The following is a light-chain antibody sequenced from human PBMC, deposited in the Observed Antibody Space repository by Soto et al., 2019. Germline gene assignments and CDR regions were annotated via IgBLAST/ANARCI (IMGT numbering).Light chain of an antibody. CDR2: DVS. J-gene: IGLJ3*02. CDR3: SSYTTSNTQV. Sequence: QSALTQPASVSGSPGQSITISCTGTSSDVGTCNYVSWYQHRPGEAPKLMIYDVSYRPSGVSNRFSGSKSANTASLTISGFQAEDEADYYCSSYTTSNTQVFGGGTKLTVL. CDR1: SSDVGTCNY. V-gene: IGLV2-14*01.